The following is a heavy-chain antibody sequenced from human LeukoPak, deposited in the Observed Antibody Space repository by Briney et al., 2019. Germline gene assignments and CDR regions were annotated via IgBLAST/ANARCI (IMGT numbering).Heavy chain of an antibody. V-gene: IGHV3-48*04. CDR1: GFTVSSNF. Sequence: PGGSLRLSCAASGFTVSSNFMTWVRQAPGKGLDWVSYISSSGSAIYYADSVRGRFTISRDNAKNSLYLQMNSLRAEDTAVYYCARARRDCSGGSCYPDYNWFDPWGQGTLVTVSS. CDR3: ARARRDCSGGSCYPDYNWFDP. CDR2: ISSSGSAI. J-gene: IGHJ5*02. D-gene: IGHD2-15*01.